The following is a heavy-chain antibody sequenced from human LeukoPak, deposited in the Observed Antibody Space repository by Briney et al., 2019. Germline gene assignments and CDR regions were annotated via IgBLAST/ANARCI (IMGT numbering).Heavy chain of an antibody. CDR1: GGTFSSYA. V-gene: IGHV1-69*04. Sequence: ASVKLSCKSSGGTFSSYAISWVRQAPGQGLEWMGRIIPILGIANYAQKFQGRVTITADKSTSTAYMELSSLRSEDTAVYFCASSYYDSSSAYWGQGTLVTVSS. J-gene: IGHJ4*02. CDR3: ASSYYDSSSAY. CDR2: IIPILGIA. D-gene: IGHD3-22*01.